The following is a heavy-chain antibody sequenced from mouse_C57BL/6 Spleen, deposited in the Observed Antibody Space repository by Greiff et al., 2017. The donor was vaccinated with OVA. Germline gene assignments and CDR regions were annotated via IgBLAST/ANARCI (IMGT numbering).Heavy chain of an antibody. J-gene: IGHJ4*01. CDR3: AIYYGNYDYAMDY. CDR1: GYAFSSSW. Sequence: QVQLQQSGPELVKPGASVKISCKASGYAFSSSWMNWVKQRPGKGLEWIGRIYPGDGDTNYNGKFKGKATLTADKSSSTAYMQLSSLTSEDSAVYFCAIYYGNYDYAMDYWGQGTSVTVSS. CDR2: IYPGDGDT. V-gene: IGHV1-82*01. D-gene: IGHD2-1*01.